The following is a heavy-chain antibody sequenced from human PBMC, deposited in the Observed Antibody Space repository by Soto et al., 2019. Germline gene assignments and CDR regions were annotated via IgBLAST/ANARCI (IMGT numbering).Heavy chain of an antibody. CDR1: GFTFSSSF. D-gene: IGHD6-19*01. V-gene: IGHV3-7*03. J-gene: IGHJ4*02. CDR3: ARYFRGSGRYFFDY. CDR2: INQDGGGT. Sequence: GGSLRLSCVASGFTFSSSFMGWVRQAPGKGLEWVANINQDGGGTYYVDSVQGRFTISRDNAKDSLFLQLNSLRGEDTAAYYCARYFRGSGRYFFDYWGQGTLVTVSS.